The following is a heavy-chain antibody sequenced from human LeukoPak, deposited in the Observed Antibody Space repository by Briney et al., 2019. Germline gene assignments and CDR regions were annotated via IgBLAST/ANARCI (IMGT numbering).Heavy chain of an antibody. CDR2: IDSSGGYM. CDR1: GFTFNTYS. Sequence: GGSLRLSCEASGFTFNTYSMNWARQAPGKGLEWVSSIDSSGGYMFYADSVKGRFTISRDNSKSKLFLQMNSLRAEDSAVYFCAKDRVGPKYYLDVWGTGTTVTISS. J-gene: IGHJ6*03. D-gene: IGHD1-26*01. V-gene: IGHV3-21*01. CDR3: AKDRVGPKYYLDV.